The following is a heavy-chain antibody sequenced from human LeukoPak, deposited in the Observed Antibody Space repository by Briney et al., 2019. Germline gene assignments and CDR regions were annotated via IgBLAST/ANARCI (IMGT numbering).Heavy chain of an antibody. CDR3: ARDQVVRGVIDYYYYIDV. V-gene: IGHV3-11*04. J-gene: IGHJ6*03. CDR1: GFSISSGHY. CDR2: ISSSGSTI. D-gene: IGHD3-10*01. Sequence: LSLTCGVSGFSISSGHYWGWIRQPPGKGLEWVSYISSSGSTIYYADSVKGRFTISRDNAKNSLYLQMNSLRAEDTAVYYCARDQVVRGVIDYYYYIDVWGKGTTVTVSS.